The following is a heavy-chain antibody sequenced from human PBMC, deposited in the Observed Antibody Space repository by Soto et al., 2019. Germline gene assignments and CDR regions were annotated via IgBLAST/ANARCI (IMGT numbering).Heavy chain of an antibody. CDR1: GGSISSGGYY. V-gene: IGHV4-30-4*08. J-gene: IGHJ5*02. CDR2: IYYSGST. Sequence: TLSLTCTVSGGSISSGGYYWSWIRQHPGKGLEWIGYIYYSGSTYYNPSLKSRVTISVDTSKNQFSLKLSSVTAADTAVYYCARDPYGGRFGESRWFDPWGQGTLVTVSS. CDR3: ARDPYGGRFGESRWFDP. D-gene: IGHD3-10*01.